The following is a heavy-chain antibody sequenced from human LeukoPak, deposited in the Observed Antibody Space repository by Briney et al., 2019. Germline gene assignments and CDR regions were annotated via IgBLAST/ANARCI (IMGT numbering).Heavy chain of an antibody. D-gene: IGHD4-17*01. CDR2: IYPGDSDT. V-gene: IGHV5-51*01. CDR1: GYSFTSYW. J-gene: IGHJ3*02. CDR3: ARRPWTTVTIVDAFDI. Sequence: GESLKISCKGSGYSFTSYWIGWVRQMPGKGLEWMGIIYPGDSDTRYSPSFQGQVTISADKSISTAYLQWSSLKASDTAMYYCARRPWTTVTIVDAFDIWGQGTMVTVSS.